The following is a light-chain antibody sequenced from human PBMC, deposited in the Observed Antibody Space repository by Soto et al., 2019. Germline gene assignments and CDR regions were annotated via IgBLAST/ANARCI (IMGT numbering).Light chain of an antibody. CDR1: QSIANY. CDR3: QQRSNWLSIT. J-gene: IGKJ5*01. CDR2: DAS. Sequence: EIVLTQSPATLSLSPGERATLSCRASQSIANYLAWYQQKPGQAPRLLIHDASNRATGIPARFSGSGSGTDFTLTISSLEPEDFAVYYCQQRSNWLSITFGQGTRLAIK. V-gene: IGKV3-11*01.